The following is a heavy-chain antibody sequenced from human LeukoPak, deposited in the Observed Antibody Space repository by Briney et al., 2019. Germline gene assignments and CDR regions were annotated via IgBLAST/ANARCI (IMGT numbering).Heavy chain of an antibody. D-gene: IGHD3-22*01. J-gene: IGHJ4*02. CDR3: AVMGDPNYYDSSGYFQPPDY. V-gene: IGHV7-4-1*02. CDR1: GYTFTSYA. CDR2: INTNTGNP. Sequence: GASVKVSCKASGYTFTSYAMNWVRQAPGQGLEWMGWINTNTGNPTYAQGFTGRFVFSLDTSVSTAYLQISSLKAEDTAVYYCAVMGDPNYYDSSGYFQPPDYWGQGTLVTVSS.